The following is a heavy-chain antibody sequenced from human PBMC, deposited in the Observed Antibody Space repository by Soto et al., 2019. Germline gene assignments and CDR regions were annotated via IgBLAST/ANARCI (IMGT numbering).Heavy chain of an antibody. Sequence: EVQLVASGGGLTQPGGSLRLSCVVCGFIVSRSHLMWVRQAPGKGLEGDSVIYNHGQINYVDPVKGRFTIARDNSKNTIYLQINSLKVDDTAVYYCVRVTGAERHWGQGALVTVSS. CDR2: IYNHGQI. CDR1: GFIVSRSH. D-gene: IGHD7-27*01. J-gene: IGHJ4*02. V-gene: IGHV3-53*01. CDR3: VRVTGAERH.